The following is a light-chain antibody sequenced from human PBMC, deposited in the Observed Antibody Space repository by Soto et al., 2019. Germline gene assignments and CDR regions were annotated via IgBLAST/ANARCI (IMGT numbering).Light chain of an antibody. CDR3: QQYDSSPLT. J-gene: IGKJ3*01. V-gene: IGKV3-20*01. CDR2: GAS. CDR1: QSVSSSY. Sequence: EIVLTQSPGTLSLSPGERATLSCRASQSVSSSYLAWYQQKPGQAPRLLIYGASSRDTGVPDRFSGSGSGTDFALTISRLEPEDVAVYYCQQYDSSPLTFGPGTKVDIK.